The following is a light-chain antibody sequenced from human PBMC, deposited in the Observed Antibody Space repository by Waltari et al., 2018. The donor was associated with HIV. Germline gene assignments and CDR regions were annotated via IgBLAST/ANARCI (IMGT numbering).Light chain of an antibody. V-gene: IGKV3-15*01. CDR1: QSVSSN. CDR2: GAS. J-gene: IGKJ2*01. CDR3: QQYNNWPYT. Sequence: EIVMLQSPATLSVSPGERATLSCRASQSVSSNLAWYQQKPGQEPRLLIYGASTRATGIPARFSGSGSGTEFTLTISSLQSEDFAVYYCQQYNNWPYTFGQGTKLEIK.